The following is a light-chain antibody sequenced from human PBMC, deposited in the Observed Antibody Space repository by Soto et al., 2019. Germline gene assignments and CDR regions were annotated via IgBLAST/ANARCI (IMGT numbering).Light chain of an antibody. CDR3: MQALQTPPT. CDR1: QSLLHSNGYNY. CDR2: LGS. J-gene: IGKJ1*01. Sequence: DMVMTQSPLSLPVTPGEPASISCRSSQSLLHSNGYNYLDWYLQKPGQSPQLLIYLGSNRASGVPDRFSGSGSGTDFTLKISRVEAEDVGVYYCMQALQTPPTFGQGTKGEIK. V-gene: IGKV2-28*01.